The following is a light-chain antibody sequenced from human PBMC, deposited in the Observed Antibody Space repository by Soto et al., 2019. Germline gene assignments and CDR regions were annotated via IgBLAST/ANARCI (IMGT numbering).Light chain of an antibody. V-gene: IGLV2-14*01. CDR2: EVS. CDR3: SSFTTSTTYV. Sequence: QAVVTQPASVSGSPGQSITISCTGTSSDVGGYTSVSWYQQHPGKAPKLMIYEVSHRPSGVSNRFSGSKSANTASLTISGLQAEDEADYYCSSFTTSTTYVFGTGTKLTVL. CDR1: SSDVGGYTS. J-gene: IGLJ1*01.